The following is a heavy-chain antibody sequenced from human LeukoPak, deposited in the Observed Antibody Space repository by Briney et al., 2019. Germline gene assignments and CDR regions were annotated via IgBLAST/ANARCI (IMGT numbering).Heavy chain of an antibody. CDR2: INPGDSDT. Sequence: GESLKISCKGSGYKFTTYWIGWSCQMPGKGLEWVGIINPGDSDTRYSPSFQGEVTISVDKSTTTTFVEWTSLKAPDTAVYYCARLWREDYDPSGSYIFNHWGQGTLVTVS. D-gene: IGHD3-10*01. J-gene: IGHJ4*02. CDR1: GYKFTTYW. V-gene: IGHV5-51*01. CDR3: ARLWREDYDPSGSYIFNH.